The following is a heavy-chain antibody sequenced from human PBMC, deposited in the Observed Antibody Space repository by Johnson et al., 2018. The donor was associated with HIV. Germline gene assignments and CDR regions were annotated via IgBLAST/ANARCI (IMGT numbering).Heavy chain of an antibody. CDR2: VASDGNNK. CDR1: GFSFSNYA. V-gene: IGHV3-30*18. Sequence: VQLVESGGGVAQPGRSLRLSCAASGFSFSNYAMDWVRQAPGKGLEWVAFVASDGNNKNFADSVKGRFTISRDNSKNMVYLQMNSMRPDESAIYYCAKDLGDNKDDEWATDDYDWSPAYPVPEPRAVVVSFDVWVQGTIGPDSS. D-gene: IGHD3-16*01. J-gene: IGHJ3*01. CDR3: AKDLGDNKDDEWATDDYDWSPAYPVPEPRAVVVSFDV.